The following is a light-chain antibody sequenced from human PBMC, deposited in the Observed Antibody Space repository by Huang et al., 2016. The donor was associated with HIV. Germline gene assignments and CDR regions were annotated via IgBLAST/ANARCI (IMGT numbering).Light chain of an antibody. CDR3: QQRSSNWPPEIT. V-gene: IGKV3-11*01. Sequence: EIVLTQSPATLSLSPGERATLPCRASQSVGIYLAWYQQKPGQAPRLLIYDTSNRATGLPARFGGSGSGTDFTLTISSLEPEDFAVYYCQQRSSNWPPEITFGQGTRLQIK. J-gene: IGKJ5*01. CDR1: QSVGIY. CDR2: DTS.